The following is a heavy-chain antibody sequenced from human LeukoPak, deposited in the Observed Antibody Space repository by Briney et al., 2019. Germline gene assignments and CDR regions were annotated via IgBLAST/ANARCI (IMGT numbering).Heavy chain of an antibody. D-gene: IGHD6-19*01. CDR3: ARRILVSGAVFFDF. CDR2: IYPGDSDT. J-gene: IGHJ4*02. Sequence: GESLKISCKGSGYSFTSYWIGWVRQMPGKGLEWMGIIYPGDSDTRYSPSFQGQVTISGDKSMSTAYLQWSSLKASDTAMYYCARRILVSGAVFFDFWGQGTLVTVSS. CDR1: GYSFTSYW. V-gene: IGHV5-51*01.